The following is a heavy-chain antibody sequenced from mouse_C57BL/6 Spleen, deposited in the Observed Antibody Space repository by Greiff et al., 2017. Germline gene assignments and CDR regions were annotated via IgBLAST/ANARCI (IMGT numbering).Heavy chain of an antibody. J-gene: IGHJ2*01. D-gene: IGHD1-1*01. Sequence: EVQGVESGPELVKPGASVKIPCKASGYTFTDYNMDWVKQSHGKSLEWIGDINPNNGGTIYNQTFKGKATLSVDKSSSTASMQLRSLTSEDTAVYYCARPQAGKSYYCGSSYGGYLDYWGQGTTLTVSS. V-gene: IGHV1-18*01. CDR2: INPNNGGT. CDR1: GYTFTDYN. CDR3: ARPQAGKSYYCGSSYGGYLDY.